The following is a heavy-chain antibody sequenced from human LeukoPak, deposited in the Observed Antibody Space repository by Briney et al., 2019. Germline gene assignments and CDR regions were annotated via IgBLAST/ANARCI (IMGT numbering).Heavy chain of an antibody. D-gene: IGHD3-10*01. CDR2: IRYDESNK. CDR1: GFTFSRYG. CDR3: AKEGGSGSYLSP. V-gene: IGHV3-30*02. Sequence: PGGSLRLSCAGSGFTFSRYGMHWVRQAPGKGLEWVAFIRYDESNKYYADSVKGRFTISRDNSKNTLYLQVNSLRSEDTAVFYCAKEGGSGSYLSPWGQGTLVTVSS. J-gene: IGHJ5*02.